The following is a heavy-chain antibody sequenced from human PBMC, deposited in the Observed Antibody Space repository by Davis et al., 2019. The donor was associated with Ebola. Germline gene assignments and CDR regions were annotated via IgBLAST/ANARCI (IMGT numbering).Heavy chain of an antibody. CDR1: GGSLTNSLYY. J-gene: IGHJ4*02. CDR3: ARLRIAAAVHFDY. CDR2: AHFGGST. Sequence: MPSETLSLTCTVSGGSLTNSLYYWAWLRQPPGKGLEWIGSAHFGGSTYYNPSLKSRVTISVDTSKNQFSLKLSSVTAADTAVYYCARLRIAAAVHFDYWGQGILVTVSS. D-gene: IGHD6-13*01. V-gene: IGHV4-39*07.